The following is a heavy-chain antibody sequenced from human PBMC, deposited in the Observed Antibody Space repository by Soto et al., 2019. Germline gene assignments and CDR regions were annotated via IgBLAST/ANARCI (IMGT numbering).Heavy chain of an antibody. CDR1: GFSISTYA. CDR3: VKDRWVDY. J-gene: IGHJ4*02. D-gene: IGHD1-26*01. CDR2: ISSNGVST. Sequence: GGSLRLSCSVSGFSISTYAMHWVRQAPGKGLQYVSSISSNGVSTYYPDSVKGRFTISRDNSKNTLYLQMSSLRPEDTAVYYCVKDRWVDYWGQGTQVTVSS. V-gene: IGHV3-64D*06.